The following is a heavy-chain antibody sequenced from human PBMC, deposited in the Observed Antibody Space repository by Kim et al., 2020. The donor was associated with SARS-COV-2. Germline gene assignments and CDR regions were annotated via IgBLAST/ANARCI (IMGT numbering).Heavy chain of an antibody. V-gene: IGHV3-73*01. CDR2: IRKKANNYAT. CDR3: TRQGDYDGSGYPIDY. D-gene: IGHD3-22*01. J-gene: IGHJ4*02. Sequence: GGSLRLSCAASGFTFSGSAMHWVRQASGKGLEWVGRIRKKANNYATAYGASVKGRFTISRDDSKNTAYLQMNSLKTEDTAVYYCTRQGDYDGSGYPIDYWGQGTLVTVSS. CDR1: GFTFSGSA.